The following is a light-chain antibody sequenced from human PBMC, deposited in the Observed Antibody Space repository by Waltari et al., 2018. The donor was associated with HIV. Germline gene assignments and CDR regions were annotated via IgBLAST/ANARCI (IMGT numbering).Light chain of an antibody. Sequence: IVMTKSPATLSVSPGERATLSCRAGQSVSNKLAWYQQKAGQAPRILIYDASTRATGVPARCSGSGSGTDFTLTISSLQSGDFAIYYCQQYNNWLTFGGGTKVEIK. CDR1: QSVSNK. CDR2: DAS. J-gene: IGKJ4*01. CDR3: QQYNNWLT. V-gene: IGKV3-15*01.